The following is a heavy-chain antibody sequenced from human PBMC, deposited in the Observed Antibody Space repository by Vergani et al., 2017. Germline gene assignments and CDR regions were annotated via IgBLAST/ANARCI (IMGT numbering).Heavy chain of an antibody. Sequence: QVQLQESGPGLVKPSDTLSLTCAVSGYSISSSNWWGWIRQPPGKGLEWIGEINHSGSTNYNPSLKSRVTISVDTSKNQFSLKLSSVTAADTAVYYCARGRVETAMVFGKPRKYYFDYWGQGTLVTVSS. V-gene: IGHV4-28*07. CDR3: ARGRVETAMVFGKPRKYYFDY. CDR1: GYSISSSNW. D-gene: IGHD5-18*01. J-gene: IGHJ4*02. CDR2: INHSGST.